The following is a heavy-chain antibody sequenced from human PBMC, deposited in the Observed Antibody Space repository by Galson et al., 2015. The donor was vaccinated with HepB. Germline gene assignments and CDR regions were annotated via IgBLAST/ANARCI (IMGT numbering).Heavy chain of an antibody. CDR2: ISGSGGST. V-gene: IGHV3-23*01. J-gene: IGHJ4*02. Sequence: SLRLSCAASGFTFSSYAMSWVRQAPGKGLEWVSAISGSGGSTYYADSVKGRSTISRDNSKNTLYLQMNSLRAEDTAVYYCAKTGTTVVTLYYFDCWGQGTLVTVSS. CDR1: GFTFSSYA. D-gene: IGHD4-23*01. CDR3: AKTGTTVVTLYYFDC.